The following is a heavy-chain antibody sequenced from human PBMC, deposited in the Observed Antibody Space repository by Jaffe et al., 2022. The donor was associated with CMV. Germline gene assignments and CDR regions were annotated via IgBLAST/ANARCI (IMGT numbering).Heavy chain of an antibody. CDR3: SRRGDP. CDR1: GGSVTSSYYY. Sequence: QLQLQESGPGLVKPSETLSLTCTVSGGSVTSSYYYWDWIRQPPGKGLEWIGSIYYSGSTSYNPSLNSRVTISRDTPRNQFYLKLTSVTAADTAVYYCSRRGDPWGQGTLVTVSS. J-gene: IGHJ5*02. V-gene: IGHV4-39*01. CDR2: IYYSGST. D-gene: IGHD3-16*01.